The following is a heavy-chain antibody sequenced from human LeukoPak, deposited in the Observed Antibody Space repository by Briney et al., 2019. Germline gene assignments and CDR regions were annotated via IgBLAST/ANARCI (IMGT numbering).Heavy chain of an antibody. CDR2: IYNSGTT. Sequence: SETLSLTCTVSGGSISNYHWTWIRQPPGKGLEYIGYIYNSGTTFYNPSLKSRVAISLDTSEKQFSLKLSSVTAADTAVYYCARGSGGYMFDPWGQGTLVTVSS. V-gene: IGHV4-59*13. CDR3: ARGSGGYMFDP. CDR1: GGSISNYH. J-gene: IGHJ5*02. D-gene: IGHD5-24*01.